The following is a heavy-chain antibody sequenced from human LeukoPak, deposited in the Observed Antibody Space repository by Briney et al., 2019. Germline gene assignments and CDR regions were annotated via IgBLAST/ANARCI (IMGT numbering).Heavy chain of an antibody. CDR3: AKDAGYGSGNGLEV. J-gene: IGHJ6*02. CDR1: GFTFSKYS. CDR2: ISSSSSII. Sequence: PGGSLRLSCAASGFTFSKYSMNWVRQAPGKGLEWVSYISSSSSIINYADSVKGRFTISRDKAKNSLFLQMNGLRGEDTAVYYGAKDAGYGSGNGLEVWGQGTTVTVSS. V-gene: IGHV3-48*01. D-gene: IGHD3-10*01.